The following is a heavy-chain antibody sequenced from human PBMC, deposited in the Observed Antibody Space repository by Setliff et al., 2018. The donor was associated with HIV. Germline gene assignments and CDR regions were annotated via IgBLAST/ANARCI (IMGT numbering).Heavy chain of an antibody. J-gene: IGHJ5*02. CDR2: IRYDGSNK. V-gene: IGHV3-30*02. D-gene: IGHD1-26*01. Sequence: GGSLRLSCAPSEFTFSSYGMHWVRQAPGKGLEWVSFIRYDGSNKKYADSVKGRFTISRDNSKNTLYLQMNSLRPEDTAVYYCAKDHRVGAAVGWFDPWGQGTLVTVSS. CDR1: EFTFSSYG. CDR3: AKDHRVGAAVGWFDP.